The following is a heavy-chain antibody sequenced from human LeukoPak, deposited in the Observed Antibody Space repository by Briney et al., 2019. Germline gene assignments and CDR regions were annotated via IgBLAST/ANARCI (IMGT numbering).Heavy chain of an antibody. D-gene: IGHD2-2*01. CDR2: IRYDGSNK. CDR3: AKRVVPAADAFDI. Sequence: GGSLRLSCAASGFTFSSYGMHWVRQAPGKGLEWVAFIRYDGSNKYYADSVKGRLTISRDNSKNTLYLQMNSLRAEDTAVYYCAKRVVPAADAFDIWGQGTMVTVSS. CDR1: GFTFSSYG. V-gene: IGHV3-30*02. J-gene: IGHJ3*02.